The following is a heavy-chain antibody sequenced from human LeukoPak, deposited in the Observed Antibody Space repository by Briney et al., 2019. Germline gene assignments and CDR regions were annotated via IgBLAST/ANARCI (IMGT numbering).Heavy chain of an antibody. V-gene: IGHV4-59*08. CDR1: GDSISSYY. Sequence: PSETLSLTCTVSGDSISSYYWSWLRQPPGKGLEWIGYIYYSGSTNYNPSLKSRVTISVDTSKNQFSLKLSSVTAADTAVYYCASTTVTTLNFDYWGQGTLVTVSS. J-gene: IGHJ4*02. CDR3: ASTTVTTLNFDY. D-gene: IGHD4-17*01. CDR2: IYYSGST.